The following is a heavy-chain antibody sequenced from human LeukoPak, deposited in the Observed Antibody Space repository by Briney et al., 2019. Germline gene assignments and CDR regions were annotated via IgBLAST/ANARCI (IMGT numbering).Heavy chain of an antibody. CDR1: GFSLRSSE. D-gene: IGHD2-8*01. J-gene: IGHJ5*02. Sequence: GGSLRLSCAASGFSLRSSEMNWVRQAPGKGPEWVAHINSADNVEYYTDSVRGRFTMSRDNAKDLLYLQMNSLRDEDTAVYYCARDTVNGPFVISLDLWGQGVLVTVSS. V-gene: IGHV3-48*03. CDR3: ARDTVNGPFVISLDL. CDR2: INSADNVE.